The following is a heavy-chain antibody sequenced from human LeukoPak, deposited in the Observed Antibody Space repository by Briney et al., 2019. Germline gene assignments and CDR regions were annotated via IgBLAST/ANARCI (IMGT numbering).Heavy chain of an antibody. V-gene: IGHV4-30-4*01. D-gene: IGHD4-17*01. CDR3: ARVDDYGVRSDV. J-gene: IGHJ4*02. CDR1: GGSISSGDSY. CDR2: IYYSRNT. Sequence: SETLSLTCTVSGGSISSGDSYWIWIRQPPGKGLEWIGYIYYSRNTYYNPSLKSRVTISVDTSKNQFSLKLSSVTAADTAVYYCARVDDYGVRSDVWGQGTLVTVSS.